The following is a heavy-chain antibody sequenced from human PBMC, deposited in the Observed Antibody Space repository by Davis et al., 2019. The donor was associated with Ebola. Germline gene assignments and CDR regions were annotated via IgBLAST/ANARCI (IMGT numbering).Heavy chain of an antibody. J-gene: IGHJ6*02. D-gene: IGHD6-19*01. CDR1: GGSVSSGNYY. V-gene: IGHV4-61*01. CDR2: IYYTGTT. CDR3: ASSSIASTDQYSSGQELYYYYGMDV. Sequence: PSETLSLTCTVSGGSVSSGNYYWSWIRLPPGKGLEWIGYIYYTGTTNYNPSLKSRVTISVDTSKSQFSLKLSSVTAADTAVYYCASSSIASTDQYSSGQELYYYYGMDVWGQGTTVTVSS.